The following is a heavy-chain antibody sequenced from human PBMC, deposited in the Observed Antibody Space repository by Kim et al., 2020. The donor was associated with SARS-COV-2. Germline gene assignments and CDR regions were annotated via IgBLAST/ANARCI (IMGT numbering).Heavy chain of an antibody. Sequence: GGSLRLSCAASGFTFSDYYMSWIRQAPGKGLEWVSYISSSGSTIYYADSVKGRFTISRDNAKNSLYLQMNSLRAEDTAVYYCARDRNYYDSSGQRGDYWGQGTLVTVSS. CDR3: ARDRNYYDSSGQRGDY. J-gene: IGHJ4*02. V-gene: IGHV3-11*01. D-gene: IGHD3-22*01. CDR1: GFTFSDYY. CDR2: ISSSGSTI.